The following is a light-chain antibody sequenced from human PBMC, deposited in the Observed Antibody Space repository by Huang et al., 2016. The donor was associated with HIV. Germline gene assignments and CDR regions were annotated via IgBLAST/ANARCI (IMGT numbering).Light chain of an antibody. Sequence: EIVMTQSQASLSSSLGQRATLSCGASQGLCSNLPWYQQQPGQAPRLLSFGSSTRATGNPARFSGSGSETEFTLTITSLQSADSEVYYCQQYNDWPPLTFGGGTKVEI. CDR1: QGLCSN. CDR2: GSS. J-gene: IGKJ4*01. CDR3: QQYNDWPPLT. V-gene: IGKV3D-15*01.